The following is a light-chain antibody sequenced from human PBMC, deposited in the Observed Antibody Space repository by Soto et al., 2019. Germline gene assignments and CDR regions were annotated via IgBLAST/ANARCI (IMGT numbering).Light chain of an antibody. V-gene: IGLV2-8*01. CDR1: SSDVGGYNF. J-gene: IGLJ2*01. CDR3: SSYAGSNIVV. CDR2: EVS. Sequence: QSALTQPPSASGSPGQSVTISCTGTSSDVGGYNFVSWYQQHPGTAPKLMIYEVSERPSGVPDRFSGSKSGTTASLTGSGLQAEDEADYYCSSYAGSNIVVFGGGTKLTVL.